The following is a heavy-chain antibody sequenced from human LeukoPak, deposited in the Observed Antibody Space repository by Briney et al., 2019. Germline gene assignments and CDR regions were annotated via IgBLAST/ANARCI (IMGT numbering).Heavy chain of an antibody. CDR3: ARARGRPRYYDSSGCYDY. J-gene: IGHJ4*02. CDR2: IIPIFGTA. D-gene: IGHD3-22*01. Sequence: SVKVSCKASGGTFSSYAISWVRRAPGQGLEWMGGIIPIFGTANYAQKFQGRVTITADESTSTAYMELSSLRSEDTAVYYCARARGRPRYYDSSGCYDYWGQGTLVTVSS. CDR1: GGTFSSYA. V-gene: IGHV1-69*13.